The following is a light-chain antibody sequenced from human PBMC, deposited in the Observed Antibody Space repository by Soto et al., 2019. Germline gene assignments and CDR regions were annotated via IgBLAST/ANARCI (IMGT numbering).Light chain of an antibody. J-gene: IGKJ5*01. V-gene: IGKV3-11*01. CDR3: QQRSSWPAIT. Sequence: EVVLTQSPATLSLSPGERATLSCRASQSVSNYLAWYQQKPGQAPRPLIYDASSRATGIPDRFSGSGSGTDFTLTISSLEPEDFAVYYCQQRSSWPAITFGQGTRLEIK. CDR2: DAS. CDR1: QSVSNY.